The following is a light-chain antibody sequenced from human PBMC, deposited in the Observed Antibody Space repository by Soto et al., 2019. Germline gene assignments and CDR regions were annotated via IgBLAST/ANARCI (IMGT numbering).Light chain of an antibody. V-gene: IGLV2-14*01. CDR1: SSDVGGYNY. J-gene: IGLJ2*01. Sequence: QSALTQPASVSGSPGQSITISCTGTSSDVGGYNYVSWYQQHPGKAPKLMIYEVSNRPSGVSNRFSGSKSGNTASLTISGLKAEDEADYYRSSYTSSSTLVFGGGTKVTVL. CDR2: EVS. CDR3: SSYTSSSTLV.